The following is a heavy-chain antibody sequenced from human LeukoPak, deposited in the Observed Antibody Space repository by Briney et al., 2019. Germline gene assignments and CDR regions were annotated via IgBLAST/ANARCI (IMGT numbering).Heavy chain of an antibody. V-gene: IGHV4-59*01. D-gene: IGHD6-6*01. CDR1: GGSINSYY. J-gene: IGHJ6*03. Sequence: SETLSLTCTVSGGSINSYYWNWIRQPPGKGLEWIGYIYYSGSTNYNPSLKSRFTISVDTSKNQFSLRLNSVTAADTAVYYCARANSSSRYYFYMDVWGKGTTVTVSS. CDR2: IYYSGST. CDR3: ARANSSSRYYFYMDV.